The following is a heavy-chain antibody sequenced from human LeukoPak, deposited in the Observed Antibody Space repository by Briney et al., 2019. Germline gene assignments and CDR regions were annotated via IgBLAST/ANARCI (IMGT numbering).Heavy chain of an antibody. CDR2: VYYSGST. CDR3: ARHASSGLNWFDP. V-gene: IGHV4-39*01. Sequence: PSETLSLTCTVSGGSISSSSSSYYWGWIRQPPGKGLEWIGSVYYSGSTYYNPSLKSRVTISVERSKNQFSLELTYVTAADTAVYYCARHASSGLNWFDPWGQGTLVTVSS. D-gene: IGHD3-22*01. CDR1: GGSISSSSSSYY. J-gene: IGHJ5*02.